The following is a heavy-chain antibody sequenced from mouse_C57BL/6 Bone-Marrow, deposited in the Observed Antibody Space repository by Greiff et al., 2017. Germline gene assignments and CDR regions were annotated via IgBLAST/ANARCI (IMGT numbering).Heavy chain of an antibody. Sequence: QVQLQQPGAELVKPGASVKLSCKASGYTFTSYWMQWVKQRPGQGLDWIGEIDPSDSYTNYNQKFKGKATLTVDTSSSTAYMQLSSLTSEDSAVYYCAREGDGYYAMDYWGQGTSVTVSS. CDR3: AREGDGYYAMDY. CDR1: GYTFTSYW. J-gene: IGHJ4*01. D-gene: IGHD2-3*01. CDR2: IDPSDSYT. V-gene: IGHV1-50*01.